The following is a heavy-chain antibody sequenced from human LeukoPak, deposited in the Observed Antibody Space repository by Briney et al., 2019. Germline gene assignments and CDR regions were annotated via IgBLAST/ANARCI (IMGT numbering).Heavy chain of an antibody. J-gene: IGHJ4*02. CDR2: INHSGST. V-gene: IGHV4-34*01. D-gene: IGHD1-26*01. CDR3: ARVGVGATIPCDY. Sequence: SETLSLTCAVYGGSFSGYYWSWIRQPPGKGLEWIGEINHSGSTNYNPSLKSRVTISVDTSKNQFSLKLSSVTAADTAVYYCARVGVGATIPCDYWGQGTLVTVSS. CDR1: GGSFSGYY.